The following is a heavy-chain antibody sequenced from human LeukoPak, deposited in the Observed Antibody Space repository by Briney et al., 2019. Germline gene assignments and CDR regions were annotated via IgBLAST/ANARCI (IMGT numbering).Heavy chain of an antibody. D-gene: IGHD6-19*01. CDR2: ISYDGSNK. Sequence: PGRSLRLSCAASGFTFSSYGMHWVRQAPGKGLEWVAVISYDGSNKYYADSVKGRFTISRDNSKNTLYLQMNSLRAEDTAVYYCASGLVLFCWGQGTLVTVSS. J-gene: IGHJ4*02. CDR3: ASGLVLFC. CDR1: GFTFSSYG. V-gene: IGHV3-30*03.